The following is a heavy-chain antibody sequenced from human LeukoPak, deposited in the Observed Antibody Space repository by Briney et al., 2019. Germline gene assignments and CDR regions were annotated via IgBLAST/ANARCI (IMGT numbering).Heavy chain of an antibody. CDR3: ARCYDYFDY. J-gene: IGHJ4*02. D-gene: IGHD2-2*01. Sequence: PSETLSLTCAVYGGSFSGYYWSWIRQPPGKGLEWIGEINHSGSTNYNPSLKSRVTISVDTSKNQFSLKLSSVTAADTAVYYCARCYDYFDYWGQGTLVTVSS. CDR2: INHSGST. CDR1: GGSFSGYY. V-gene: IGHV4-34*01.